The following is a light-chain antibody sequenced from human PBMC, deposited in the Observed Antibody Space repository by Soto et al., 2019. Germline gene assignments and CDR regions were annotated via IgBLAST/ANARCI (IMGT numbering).Light chain of an antibody. J-gene: IGLJ2*01. CDR3: SSYSSNSPPVV. CDR2: DVS. Sequence: QSALTQPASVSGSPGQSITISCTGTSSDVGGYNYVSWYQQHPGKVPKLMIYDVSNRPSGVSNRFSGSKSGNTASLTISGLQAEDEADYYCSSYSSNSPPVVFGGGNKVTVL. V-gene: IGLV2-14*01. CDR1: SSDVGGYNY.